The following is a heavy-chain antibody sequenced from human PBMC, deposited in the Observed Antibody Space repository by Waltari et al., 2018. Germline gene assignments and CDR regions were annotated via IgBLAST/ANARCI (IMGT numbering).Heavy chain of an antibody. CDR3: ARDFVSGSSDY. Sequence: EVQLVESGGGVVQPGGSLRLSCAASGFTQSHYWMFGVRQPPGKGLVWVSRINSDGRTTGYADSVKGRFTTSRDNAKNTLYLQMNSLRVEDTAVYYCARDFVSGSSDYWGQGTLVTVS. CDR1: GFTQSHYW. V-gene: IGHV3-74*01. CDR2: INSDGRTT. J-gene: IGHJ4*02. D-gene: IGHD3-3*01.